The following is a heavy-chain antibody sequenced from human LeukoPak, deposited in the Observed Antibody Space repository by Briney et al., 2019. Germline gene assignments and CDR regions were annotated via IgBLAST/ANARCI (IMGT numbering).Heavy chain of an antibody. CDR1: GGSISTYF. J-gene: IGHJ3*02. CDR3: ARFQYKAAFDI. Sequence: PSETLSLTCIVSGGSISTYFWSWVRQPPGKGLEWIGYIHDSGSTNSKPSLKSRVTISVDTSKNQYSLKLSAVTAADTAVYYCARFQYKAAFDIWGQGTMVTVSS. CDR2: IHDSGST. V-gene: IGHV4-59*01. D-gene: IGHD1-1*01.